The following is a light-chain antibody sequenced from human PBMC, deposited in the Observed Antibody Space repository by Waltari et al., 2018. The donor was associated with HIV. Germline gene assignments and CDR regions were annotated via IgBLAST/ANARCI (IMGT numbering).Light chain of an antibody. V-gene: IGLV1-51*01. J-gene: IGLJ3*02. CDR1: SSNIGNNY. Sequence: QSVLTQPPSVSAAPGQKVTISCSGSSSNIGNNYVSWYQQLPRTAPKLLIYDNNKRPSVMPDRFSGSKSGTSATLGITGLQTGDEADYYCGAWDNSLSAWVLGGGTQLTVL. CDR2: DNN. CDR3: GAWDNSLSAWV.